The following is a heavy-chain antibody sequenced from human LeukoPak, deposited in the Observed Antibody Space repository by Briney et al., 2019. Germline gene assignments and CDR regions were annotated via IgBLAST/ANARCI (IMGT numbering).Heavy chain of an antibody. J-gene: IGHJ6*02. CDR1: RYTFTGYH. D-gene: IGHD6-13*01. CDR2: INPNSGGT. Sequence: GASVKVSCKASRYTFTGYHMHWVRQAPGQGLEWMGWINPNSGGTNYAQKFQGRVTMTRDTSISTAYMELSRLRSDDTAVYYCARDSIAAAGTDPFYYYYYGMDVWGRGTTVTVSS. V-gene: IGHV1-2*02. CDR3: ARDSIAAAGTDPFYYYYYGMDV.